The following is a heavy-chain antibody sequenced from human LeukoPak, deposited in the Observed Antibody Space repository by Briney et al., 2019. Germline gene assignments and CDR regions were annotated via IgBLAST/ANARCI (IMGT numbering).Heavy chain of an antibody. CDR1: GFTFSSYA. J-gene: IGHJ3*02. Sequence: GGSLRLSCAASGFTFSSYAMHWVRQAPGKGLEWEAVISYDGSNKYYADSVKGRFTISRDNSKNTLYLQMNSLRAEDTDVYYCARDCYNPLDAFDIWGQVTMVTVSS. V-gene: IGHV3-30-3*01. CDR2: ISYDGSNK. D-gene: IGHD5-24*01. CDR3: ARDCYNPLDAFDI.